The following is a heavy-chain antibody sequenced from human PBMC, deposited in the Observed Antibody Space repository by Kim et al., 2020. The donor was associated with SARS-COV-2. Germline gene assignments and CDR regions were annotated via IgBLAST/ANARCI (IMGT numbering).Heavy chain of an antibody. CDR3: ARERGIKAFDI. Sequence: SETLSLTCTVSGGSISGYYWSWIRQPPGKGLEWIGYIYNSGSTNYNPSLKSRVTVSVGTSKSQFSLRLSSVSAADTAVYYCARERGIKAFDIWGQGTVVT. V-gene: IGHV4-59*01. J-gene: IGHJ3*02. CDR1: GGSISGYY. CDR2: IYNSGST. D-gene: IGHD1-20*01.